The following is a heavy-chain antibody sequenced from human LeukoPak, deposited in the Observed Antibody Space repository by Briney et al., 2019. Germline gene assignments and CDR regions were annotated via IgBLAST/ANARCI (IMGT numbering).Heavy chain of an antibody. CDR2: INHSGST. J-gene: IGHJ5*02. CDR1: GGSFSGYY. Sequence: PSETLSLTCAVYGGSFSGYYWSWIRQPPGKGLEWIGEINHSGSTNYNPSLKSRVTISVDTSKNQFSLKLSSVTAADTAVYYCASGQGPYGDYMSWFDPWGQGTLVTVSS. V-gene: IGHV4-34*01. CDR3: ASGQGPYGDYMSWFDP. D-gene: IGHD4-17*01.